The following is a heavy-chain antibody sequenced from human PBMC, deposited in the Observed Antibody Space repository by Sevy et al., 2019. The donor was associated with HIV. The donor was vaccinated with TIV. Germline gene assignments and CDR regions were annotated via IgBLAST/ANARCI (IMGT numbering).Heavy chain of an antibody. CDR3: ARDGLGGFAQTLDV. Sequence: GGSLRLSCAALGFSFSSYTMHWVRQAPGKGLEWVAVISYDGSNKYYADSVQGRFTISRDNSKNTLYLQMNSLITEDTAVYYCARDGLGGFAQTLDVWGQGTTVTVS. V-gene: IGHV3-30*04. J-gene: IGHJ6*02. CDR1: GFSFSSYT. D-gene: IGHD3-16*01. CDR2: ISYDGSNK.